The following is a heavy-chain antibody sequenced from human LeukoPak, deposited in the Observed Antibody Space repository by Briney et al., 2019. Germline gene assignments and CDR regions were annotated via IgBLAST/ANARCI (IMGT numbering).Heavy chain of an antibody. J-gene: IGHJ4*02. CDR1: GFTFSSYA. CDR2: ISGYGGST. Sequence: GGSLRLSCAASGFTFSSYAMSWVRQAPGKGLEWVSIISGYGGSTYYADSVKGRFTISRDNSKNTLYLQMNSLRAEDTAIYYCARDPAAAGTGGDYWGQGTLATVSS. CDR3: ARDPAAAGTGGDY. D-gene: IGHD6-13*01. V-gene: IGHV3-23*01.